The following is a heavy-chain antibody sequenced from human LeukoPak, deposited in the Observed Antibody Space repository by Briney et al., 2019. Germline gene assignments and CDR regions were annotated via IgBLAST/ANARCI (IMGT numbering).Heavy chain of an antibody. D-gene: IGHD3-22*01. V-gene: IGHV3-48*03. Sequence: PGGSLRLSCAASGFTFSSYEMNWVRQAPGKGLEWVSYISSSGSIIYYADSVKGRFTISRDNAKNSLYLQMNSLRAEDTAVYYCAREQLGGYYFSFDYWGQGTLVTVSS. CDR3: AREQLGGYYFSFDY. CDR1: GFTFSSYE. J-gene: IGHJ4*02. CDR2: ISSSGSII.